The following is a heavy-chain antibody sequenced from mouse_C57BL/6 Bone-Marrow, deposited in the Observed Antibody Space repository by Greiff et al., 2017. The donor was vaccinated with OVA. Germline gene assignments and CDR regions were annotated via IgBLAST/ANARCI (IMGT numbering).Heavy chain of an antibody. CDR1: GYTFTSYW. Sequence: QVQLQQPGAELVKPGASVKMSCKASGYTFTSYWITWVKQRPGQGLEWIGDIYPGSGSTNYNEKFKSKATLTVDTSYSTAYMQLSSLTSEDTAVYYGAPTVVDPFDYWGQGTTRTVSS. V-gene: IGHV1-55*01. D-gene: IGHD1-1*01. CDR3: APTVVDPFDY. CDR2: IYPGSGST. J-gene: IGHJ2*01.